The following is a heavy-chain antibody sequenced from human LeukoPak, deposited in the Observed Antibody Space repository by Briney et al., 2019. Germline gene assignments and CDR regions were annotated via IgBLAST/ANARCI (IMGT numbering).Heavy chain of an antibody. CDR2: INYDGSNK. V-gene: IGHV3-30*02. CDR1: GITFSSDG. J-gene: IGHJ4*02. CDR3: TNFDY. Sequence: GESPKISCTASGITFSSDGMHWVRQAPGKGLEWVAFINYDGSNKYYADSVKGRFTISRDNSKNTLYLQMNSLRAEDTAVYYCTNFDYWGQGTLVTVSS.